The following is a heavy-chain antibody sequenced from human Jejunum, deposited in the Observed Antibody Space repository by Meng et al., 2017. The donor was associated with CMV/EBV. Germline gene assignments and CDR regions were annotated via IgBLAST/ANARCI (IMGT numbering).Heavy chain of an antibody. CDR1: GFTFDEYA. CDR2: IDWNSDTR. Sequence: GFTFDEYAMHWVRQAPGKGLEWVSRIDWNSDTRDYADSVKGRFIISRDNAKDSLYLQMNSLRAEDTAIYYCAKDIYSGTYTGMNHWGQGTLVTVSS. J-gene: IGHJ5*02. CDR3: AKDIYSGTYTGMNH. D-gene: IGHD1-26*01. V-gene: IGHV3-9*01.